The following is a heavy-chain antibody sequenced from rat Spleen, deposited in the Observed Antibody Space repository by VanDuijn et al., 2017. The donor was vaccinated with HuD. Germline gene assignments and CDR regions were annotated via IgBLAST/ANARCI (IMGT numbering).Heavy chain of an antibody. Sequence: EVQLVESGGGLVQPGSPLKLSCAASGFTFSTNWLNWIRQAPGQGLEWVASLDLDGITTHYPDTVKGRFVISKDIAKNVGYLHMNNLRSEDTAVYYCTSGGVTTRLNWFAYWGQGTLVTVSS. CDR1: GFTFSTNW. D-gene: IGHD1-10*01. CDR2: LDLDGITT. J-gene: IGHJ3*01. V-gene: IGHV5-35*01. CDR3: TSGGVTTRLNWFAY.